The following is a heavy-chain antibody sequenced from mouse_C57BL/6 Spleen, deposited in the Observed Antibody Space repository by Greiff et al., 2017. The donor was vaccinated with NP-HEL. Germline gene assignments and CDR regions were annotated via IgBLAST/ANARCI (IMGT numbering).Heavy chain of an antibody. D-gene: IGHD1-1*01. Sequence: EVKVVESGGGLVKPGGSLKLSCAASGFTFSSYAMSWVRQTPEKRLEWVATISDGGSYTYYPDNVKGRFTISRDNAKNNLYLQMSHLKSEDTAMYYCARGGTTVVGYFDVWGTGTTVTVSS. V-gene: IGHV5-4*03. CDR3: ARGGTTVVGYFDV. CDR2: ISDGGSYT. J-gene: IGHJ1*03. CDR1: GFTFSSYA.